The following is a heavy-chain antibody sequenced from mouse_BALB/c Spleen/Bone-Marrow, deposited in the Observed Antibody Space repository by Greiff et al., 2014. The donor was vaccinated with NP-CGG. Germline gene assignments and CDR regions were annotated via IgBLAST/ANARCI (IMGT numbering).Heavy chain of an antibody. D-gene: IGHD1-1*01. CDR2: INSNGGST. V-gene: IGHV5-6-3*01. Sequence: VQLKESGGGLVQPGGSLKLSCAASGFTFSSYGMSWVRQTPDKRLELVATINSNGGSTCYPDSVKGRFTISRDNAKNTLYLQMSSLKSEDTAMYYCARDYYGSSDYWGQGTTLTVSS. CDR1: GFTFSSYG. CDR3: ARDYYGSSDY. J-gene: IGHJ2*01.